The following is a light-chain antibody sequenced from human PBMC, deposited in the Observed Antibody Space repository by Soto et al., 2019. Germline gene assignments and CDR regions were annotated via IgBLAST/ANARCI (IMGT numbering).Light chain of an antibody. Sequence: EIVLTQSPRTLSLSPGESATLSCTASQSVRSNSLAWYQQKPGQAPRLLMFGASGRATGTPPRFSGRGSGTDFTLTISRLEPEDFAVYYCQQYWTSPLTFGGGPNVHI. V-gene: IGKV3-20*01. CDR3: QQYWTSPLT. CDR2: GAS. J-gene: IGKJ4*01. CDR1: QSVRSNS.